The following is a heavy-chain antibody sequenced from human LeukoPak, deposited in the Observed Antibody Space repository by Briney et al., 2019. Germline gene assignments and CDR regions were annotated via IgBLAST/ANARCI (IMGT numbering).Heavy chain of an antibody. J-gene: IGHJ4*02. V-gene: IGHV3-23*01. CDR2: ISDSGGST. Sequence: GGSLRLSCAASEFTFSSYAMSWVRQAPGKGLEWVSAISDSGGSTYYEDSVKDRFTISRDNSKNTVYLQMNSLRAEDTAVYYCAKDRRACSSSSCYYRFDYWGQGTLVTVSS. CDR3: AKDRRACSSSSCYYRFDY. D-gene: IGHD2-2*01. CDR1: EFTFSSYA.